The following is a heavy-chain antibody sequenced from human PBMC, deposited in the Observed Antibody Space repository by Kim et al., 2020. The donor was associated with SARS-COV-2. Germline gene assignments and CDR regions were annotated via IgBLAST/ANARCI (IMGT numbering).Heavy chain of an antibody. J-gene: IGHJ4*02. D-gene: IGHD5-12*01. CDR1: GGSVSSGSYY. V-gene: IGHV4-61*01. CDR2: IYYSGST. Sequence: SETLSLTCTVSGGSVSSGSYYWSWIRQPPGKGLEWIGYIYYSGSTNYNPSLKSRVTISVDTSKNQFSLKLSPVTAADTAVYYCAREHSGYDVYFDYWGQGTLVTVSS. CDR3: AREHSGYDVYFDY.